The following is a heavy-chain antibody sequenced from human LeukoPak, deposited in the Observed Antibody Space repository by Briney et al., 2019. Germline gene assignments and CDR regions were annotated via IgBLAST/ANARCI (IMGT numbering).Heavy chain of an antibody. CDR1: GYTFTSYD. V-gene: IGHV1-3*01. J-gene: IGHJ4*02. Sequence: ASVKVSCKASGYTFTSYDFNWVRQATGQRPEWMGWISAGNGNTKYSQNFQGRVTFISNTSATTAFMELSSLRSEDAAVYYCARDSGSGNNDYWGQGTLVTVSS. CDR2: ISAGNGNT. CDR3: ARDSGSGNNDY. D-gene: IGHD1-26*01.